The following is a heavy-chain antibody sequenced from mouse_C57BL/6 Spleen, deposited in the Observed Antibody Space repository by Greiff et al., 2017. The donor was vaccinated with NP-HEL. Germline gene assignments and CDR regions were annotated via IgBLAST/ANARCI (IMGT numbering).Heavy chain of an antibody. D-gene: IGHD1-1*01. CDR2: IDPSDSYT. J-gene: IGHJ1*03. V-gene: IGHV1-69*01. CDR1: GYTFTSYW. CDR3: ARRYGSSYGYFDV. Sequence: QVQLQQPGAELVMPGASVKLSCKASGYTFTSYWMHWVKQRPGQGLEWIGEIDPSDSYTNYNQKFKGKSTLTVDKSTSTAYMQRSSLTSEDSAVYYCARRYGSSYGYFDVWGTGTTVTVSS.